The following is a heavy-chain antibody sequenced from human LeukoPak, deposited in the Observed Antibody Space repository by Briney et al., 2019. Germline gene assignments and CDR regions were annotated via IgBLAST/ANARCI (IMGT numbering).Heavy chain of an antibody. Sequence: GGSLRLSCSVSGFTFSSYAIHWVRQAPGKGLEYVSAISRNGGSTYYADSVKGRFTISRDNSKNTLYLQMSSLRVDDTAVYYCVKAVGYSGYDPPDYWGQGTLVTVSS. V-gene: IGHV3-64D*06. CDR3: VKAVGYSGYDPPDY. CDR2: ISRNGGST. J-gene: IGHJ4*02. CDR1: GFTFSSYA. D-gene: IGHD5-12*01.